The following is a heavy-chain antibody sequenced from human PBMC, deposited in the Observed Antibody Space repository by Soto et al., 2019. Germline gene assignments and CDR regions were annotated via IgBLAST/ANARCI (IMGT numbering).Heavy chain of an antibody. J-gene: IGHJ6*02. CDR2: ISAYNGNT. CDR1: GYTFTSYG. V-gene: IGHV1-18*04. CDR3: ARGRAARLVRDYYGMDV. D-gene: IGHD6-6*01. Sequence: ASVKVSCKASGYTFTSYGISWVRQAPGQGLEWMGWISAYNGNTNYAQKLQGRVTMTTDTSTSTAYMELRSLRSDDTAVYYCARGRAARLVRDYYGMDVWSQGTTVTVSS.